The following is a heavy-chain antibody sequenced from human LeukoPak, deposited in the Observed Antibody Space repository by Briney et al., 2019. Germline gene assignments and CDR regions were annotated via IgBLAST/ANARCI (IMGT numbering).Heavy chain of an antibody. CDR2: IVVGSGNT. CDR1: GFTFTSSA. D-gene: IGHD3-22*01. J-gene: IGHJ4*02. V-gene: IGHV1-58*01. Sequence: SVKVSCKASGFTFTSSAVQWVRQARGQRLEWIGWIVVGSGNTNYAQKFQERVTITRDMSTSTAYMELSSLRSEDTAVYYCAALYYYGSSGYYGIDYWGQGTLVTVSS. CDR3: AALYYYGSSGYYGIDY.